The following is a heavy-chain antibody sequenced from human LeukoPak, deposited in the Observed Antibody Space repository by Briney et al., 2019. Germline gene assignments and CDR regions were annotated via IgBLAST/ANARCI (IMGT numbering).Heavy chain of an antibody. D-gene: IGHD3-9*01. CDR1: GYSLTSGYY. J-gene: IGHJ4*02. CDR2: VFHSGST. CDR3: ARDQYFDSEGGFDS. V-gene: IGHV4-38-2*02. Sequence: SETLSLTCAVSGYSLTSGYYGDWIRQPPGKGLEWIGSVFHSGSTYYNPSLKSRVTISVDTSKNQFSLRLSPVTAADTAVFYCARDQYFDSEGGFDSWGQGTLVTVSS.